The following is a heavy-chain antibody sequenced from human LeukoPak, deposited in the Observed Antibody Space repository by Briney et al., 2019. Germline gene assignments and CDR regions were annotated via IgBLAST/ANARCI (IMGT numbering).Heavy chain of an antibody. CDR2: INPSGGST. D-gene: IGHD5-24*01. V-gene: IGHV1-46*01. Sequence: ASVKVSCKASGYTFTNYYMHWVRQAPGQGLEWMGIINPSGGSTSYAQKFQGRVTMTRYTSTSTVYMELSSLRSEDTAVYHCARPAEMATILDWFDPWGQGTLVTVSS. CDR1: GYTFTNYY. J-gene: IGHJ5*02. CDR3: ARPAEMATILDWFDP.